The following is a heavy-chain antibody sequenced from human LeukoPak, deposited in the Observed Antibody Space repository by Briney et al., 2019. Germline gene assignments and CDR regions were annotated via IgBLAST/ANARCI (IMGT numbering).Heavy chain of an antibody. V-gene: IGHV4-59*01. D-gene: IGHD6-13*01. J-gene: IGHJ4*02. CDR3: ARRGGGTYSSSWEYYFDY. CDR1: GGSISSYY. Sequence: SETLSPTCTVSGGSISSYYWSWIRQPPGKGLEWIGYIYYSGSTNYNPSLKSRVTISVDTSKNQFSLKLSSVTAADTAVYYCARRGGGTYSSSWEYYFDYWGQGTLVTVSS. CDR2: IYYSGST.